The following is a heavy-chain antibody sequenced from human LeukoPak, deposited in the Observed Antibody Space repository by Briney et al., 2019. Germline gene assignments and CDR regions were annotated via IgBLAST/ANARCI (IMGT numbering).Heavy chain of an antibody. CDR1: GFTFSSYA. CDR3: ANSVGYCSGGSCYKPEIDY. V-gene: IGHV3-23*01. D-gene: IGHD2-15*01. Sequence: PGGSLRLSCAASGFTFSSYAMSWVRQAPGKGLEWVSAISGSGGSTYYADSVEGRFTISRDNSKNTLYLQMNSLRAEDTAVYYCANSVGYCSGGSCYKPEIDYWGQGTLVTVSS. J-gene: IGHJ4*02. CDR2: ISGSGGST.